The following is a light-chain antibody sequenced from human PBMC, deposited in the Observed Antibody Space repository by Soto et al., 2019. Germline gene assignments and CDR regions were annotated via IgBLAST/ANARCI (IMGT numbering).Light chain of an antibody. CDR1: QSVSSN. Sequence: ETVMTQSPATLSVPPGERASLSCRASQSVSSNLAWYQQKPGRAPRILIFGASSRAAGVPDRFSGSGSGTDFTLTISSLQSEDFAVYYCQQYNNWPPYTFGQGTKLEIK. CDR2: GAS. J-gene: IGKJ2*01. V-gene: IGKV3-15*01. CDR3: QQYNNWPPYT.